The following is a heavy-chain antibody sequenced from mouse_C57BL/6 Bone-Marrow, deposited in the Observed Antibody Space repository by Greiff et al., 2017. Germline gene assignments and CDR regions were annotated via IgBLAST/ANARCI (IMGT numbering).Heavy chain of an antibody. J-gene: IGHJ1*03. CDR3: ARIEFDGSSGDWYFDV. D-gene: IGHD1-1*01. Sequence: LVESGPELVKPGASVKLSCKASGYTFTSYDINWVQQRPGQGLEWIGWIYPRDGSTKYNEKFKGKATLTVDTSSSTAYMELHSLPSEDSAVYFCARIEFDGSSGDWYFDVWGTGTTVTGSS. CDR2: IYPRDGST. V-gene: IGHV1-85*01. CDR1: GYTFTSYD.